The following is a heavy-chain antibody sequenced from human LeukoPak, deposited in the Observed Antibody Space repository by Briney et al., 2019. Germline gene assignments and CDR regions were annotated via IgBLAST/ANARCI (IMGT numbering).Heavy chain of an antibody. Sequence: GSLRLSCAASGFTFSDYYMSWIRQSPGKGLEWIGEINYGGSTKYTPSLEGRGTILIDTSKNQFSLKLTSVTAADTAVYYCARGFPPGSGSRGSHAFDVWGQGTMVTVSS. CDR1: GFTFSDYY. V-gene: IGHV4-34*01. J-gene: IGHJ3*01. CDR2: INYGGST. CDR3: ARGFPPGSGSRGSHAFDV. D-gene: IGHD6-19*01.